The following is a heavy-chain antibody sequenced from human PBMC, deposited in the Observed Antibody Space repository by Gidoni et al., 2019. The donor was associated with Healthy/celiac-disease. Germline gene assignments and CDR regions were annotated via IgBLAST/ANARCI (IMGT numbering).Heavy chain of an antibody. CDR1: DGSIHSSSYY. Sequence: QLQLQASGPGLGKHSETLSITGTIPDGSIHSSSYYWGWIRQPPGKGLEWIGSIDYSGSTSYNPSLQSRVTISVDTSKTQFSLKLSSGTAADTAVYYCARDCSSPSCSYYYYGMDVWGQGTTVTVSS. CDR2: IDYSGST. CDR3: ARDCSSPSCSYYYYGMDV. V-gene: IGHV4-39*01. D-gene: IGHD2-2*01. J-gene: IGHJ6*02.